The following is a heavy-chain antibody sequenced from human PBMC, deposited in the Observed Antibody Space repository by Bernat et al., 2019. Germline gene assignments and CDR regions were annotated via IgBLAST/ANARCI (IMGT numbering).Heavy chain of an antibody. Sequence: QVQLVESGGGVVQPGRSLRLSCAASGFTFISYGIHWVRQAPGKGLEWVAVISYDGSNKYYADSVKGRFTISRDNSKNTLYLHMNSLRAEDTAVYYCAKGGEEEYWGQGTLVTVSS. D-gene: IGHD3-16*01. CDR3: AKGGEEEY. V-gene: IGHV3-30*18. CDR1: GFTFISYG. J-gene: IGHJ4*02. CDR2: ISYDGSNK.